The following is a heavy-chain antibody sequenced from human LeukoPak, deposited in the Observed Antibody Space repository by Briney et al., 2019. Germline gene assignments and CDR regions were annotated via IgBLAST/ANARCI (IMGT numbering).Heavy chain of an antibody. CDR1: GFTFSSYE. J-gene: IGHJ4*02. Sequence: PGGSLSLSGAACGFTFSSYEMNWARQAPGKGLEWVSYISSSGSTIYYADSVKGRFTISRDNAKNALYLQMNSLRAEDTAVYYCAIQTGCLNYWGQGTLVTVSS. V-gene: IGHV3-48*03. CDR2: ISSSGSTI. D-gene: IGHD7-27*01. CDR3: AIQTGCLNY.